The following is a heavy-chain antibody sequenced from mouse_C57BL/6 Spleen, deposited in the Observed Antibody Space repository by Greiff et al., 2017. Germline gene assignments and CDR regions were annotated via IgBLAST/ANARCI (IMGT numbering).Heavy chain of an antibody. V-gene: IGHV1-64*01. CDR1: GYTFTSYW. Sequence: QVQLQQSGAELVKPGASVKLSCKTSGYTFTSYWMHWVKQRPGQGLEWIGMIHPNSGSTNYNEKFKSKATLTVDKSSSTAYMQLSSLTSEDSAVYYCARHYYSRAMDYWGQGTSVTVSS. D-gene: IGHD2-12*01. CDR2: IHPNSGST. J-gene: IGHJ4*01. CDR3: ARHYYSRAMDY.